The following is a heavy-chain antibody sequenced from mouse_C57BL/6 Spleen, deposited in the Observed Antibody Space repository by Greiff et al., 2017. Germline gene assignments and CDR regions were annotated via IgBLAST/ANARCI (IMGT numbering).Heavy chain of an antibody. CDR1: GYTFTDYY. CDR3: ARSGGSSLYYAMDY. Sequence: EVQLQQSGPELVKPGASVKISCKASGYTFTDYYMNWVKQSHGKSLEWIGDINPNNGGTSYNQKFKGKATLTVDKSSSTAYMELRSLTSEDSAVYYCARSGGSSLYYAMDYWGQGTSVTVSS. CDR2: INPNNGGT. D-gene: IGHD1-1*01. V-gene: IGHV1-26*01. J-gene: IGHJ4*01.